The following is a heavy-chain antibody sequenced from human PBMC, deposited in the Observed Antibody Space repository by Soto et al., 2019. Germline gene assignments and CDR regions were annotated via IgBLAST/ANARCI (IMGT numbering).Heavy chain of an antibody. Sequence: QLHLVQSGAVVKKPGASVTVSCSASGYPVTAYYMHWVRQAPGRGLVWMGGINPATGAAKYTQTFRGRATLNRDPSTSTVFTELRGLTSLDTAAFYCSRGGGVGVAGSAAFDMWGQGPLVTVSS. CDR3: SRGGGVGVAGSAAFDM. CDR2: INPATGAA. D-gene: IGHD3-3*01. J-gene: IGHJ3*02. CDR1: GYPVTAYY. V-gene: IGHV1-2*02.